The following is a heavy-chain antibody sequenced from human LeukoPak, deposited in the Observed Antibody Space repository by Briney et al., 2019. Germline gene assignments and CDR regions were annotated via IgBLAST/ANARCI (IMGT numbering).Heavy chain of an antibody. CDR2: IRQDGTEK. V-gene: IGHV3-7*01. D-gene: IGHD2-15*01. CDR1: GFTFTTYW. CDR3: ARDGGRREDY. J-gene: IGHJ4*02. Sequence: GESLRLSCAASGFTFTTYWLGWVRQPPGKGLEWVANIRQDGTEKYYVDSVKGRFTISRDNAKNSLYLQMNSLRAEDTAVYYCARDGGRREDYWGQGALVTVSS.